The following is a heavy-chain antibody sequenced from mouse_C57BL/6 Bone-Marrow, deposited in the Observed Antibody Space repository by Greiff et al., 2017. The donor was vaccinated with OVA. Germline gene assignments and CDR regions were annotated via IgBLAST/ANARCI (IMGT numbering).Heavy chain of an antibody. D-gene: IGHD1-1*01. CDR1: GYTFTDYY. Sequence: QVQLQQSGAELVRPGASVKLSCKASGYTFTDYYINWVKQRPGQGLEWIARIYPGSGNTYYNEKFKGKATLTAEKSSSTAYMQLSSLTSEDSAVYFCARADDYGSSYDAMDYWGQGTSVTVSS. CDR2: IYPGSGNT. J-gene: IGHJ4*01. V-gene: IGHV1-76*01. CDR3: ARADDYGSSYDAMDY.